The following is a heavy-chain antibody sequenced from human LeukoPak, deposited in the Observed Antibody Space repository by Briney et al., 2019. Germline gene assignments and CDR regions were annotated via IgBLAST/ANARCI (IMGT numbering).Heavy chain of an antibody. D-gene: IGHD3-22*01. CDR3: ARHSGYWPPEDKDYYYYGMDV. CDR2: IIAIFRTA. Sequence: ASVKVSCKTSGGTFNSYAISWVRQAPGQGLEWMGGIIAIFRTANYAQKFQGRVTITADEFMSTVYMELSSLRSEDTAVYYCARHSGYWPPEDKDYYYYGMDVWGQGTTVTVSS. J-gene: IGHJ6*02. V-gene: IGHV1-69*13. CDR1: GGTFNSYA.